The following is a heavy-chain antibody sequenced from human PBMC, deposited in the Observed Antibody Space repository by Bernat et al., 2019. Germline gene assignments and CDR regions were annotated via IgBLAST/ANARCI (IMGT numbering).Heavy chain of an antibody. CDR2: IKTTTDGGTS. Sequence: EVQLVESGGGLVKPGGSLRLSCAASGFTFNQAWMSWVRQAPGKGLEWVGRIKTTTDGGTSEYAATVNGKFTNSRDDSKNTLYLQMNSLKIEDTAVYYCTTPLFKTTNYWGQGTLVTVSS. J-gene: IGHJ4*02. CDR1: GFTFNQAW. D-gene: IGHD1-1*01. V-gene: IGHV3-15*01. CDR3: TTPLFKTTNY.